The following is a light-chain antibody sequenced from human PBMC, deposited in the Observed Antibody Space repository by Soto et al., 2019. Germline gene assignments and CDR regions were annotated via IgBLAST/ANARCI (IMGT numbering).Light chain of an antibody. J-gene: IGLJ1*01. CDR3: SSYTSSSTLV. Sequence: QSVLTQPASVSGSPGQSITISCTGTSSDVGGYNYVSWYQQYPGRAPKFIIYEVSHRPSGVSNRFSASKSGNTASLTISGLQAEDEADYYCSSYTSSSTLVFGTGTKLTVL. CDR2: EVS. CDR1: SSDVGGYNY. V-gene: IGLV2-14*01.